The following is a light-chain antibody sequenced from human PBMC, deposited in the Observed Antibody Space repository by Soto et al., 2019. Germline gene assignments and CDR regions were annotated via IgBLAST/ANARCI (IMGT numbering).Light chain of an antibody. J-gene: IGKJ2*01. CDR2: AAS. V-gene: IGKV1-17*01. CDR3: LQHNSYPYT. Sequence: DIQMTQSPSSLSASVGDRVTITCRASQDIRNDLGWNQQKPGKAPKRLIYAASSLQSGVPSRFSGSGSGTEFTLTINSLQPGDFATYYCLQHNSYPYTLGQGTKLEIK. CDR1: QDIRND.